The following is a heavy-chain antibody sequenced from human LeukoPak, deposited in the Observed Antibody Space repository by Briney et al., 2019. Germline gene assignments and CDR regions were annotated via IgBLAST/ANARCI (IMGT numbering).Heavy chain of an antibody. V-gene: IGHV4-31*01. J-gene: IGHJ3*02. CDR2: IYYSGST. D-gene: IGHD3-10*01. CDR3: AREHGSGSYYNLDAFDI. CDR1: GGSISSGGYY. Sequence: SETLSLTCTVSGGSISSGGYYWSWIRQHPGKGLEWIGYIYYSGSTYYNPSLKSLVTISVDTSKNQFSLKLSSVTAADTAVYYCAREHGSGSYYNLDAFDIWGRGTMVTVSS.